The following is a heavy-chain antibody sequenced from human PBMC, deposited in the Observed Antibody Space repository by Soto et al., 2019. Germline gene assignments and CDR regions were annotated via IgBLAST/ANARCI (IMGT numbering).Heavy chain of an antibody. Sequence: EVQLLESGGGLVQPGGSLRLSCAASGFTFSSYAMRWVRQAPVKGLEWVSAISGSGDSTYYADSMKGRFTISRDNSKNPLYLQMNSLRAEDTAVYYCARRGSGSYYDYWGQGTLVTVSS. J-gene: IGHJ4*02. CDR3: ARRGSGSYYDY. D-gene: IGHD1-26*01. V-gene: IGHV3-23*01. CDR1: GFTFSSYA. CDR2: ISGSGDST.